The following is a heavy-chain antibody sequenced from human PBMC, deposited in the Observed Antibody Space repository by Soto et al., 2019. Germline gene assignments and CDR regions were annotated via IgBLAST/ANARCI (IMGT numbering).Heavy chain of an antibody. V-gene: IGHV4-34*01. Sequence: SETLSLTCAVYGGSFSGYYWSWIRLPPGKGLEWIGEINHSGSTNYNPSLKSRVTISVDTSKNQFSLKLSSVTAADTAVYYCARAAKLDDFWSGYQNYYYYYMDVWGKGTTVTVSS. CDR1: GGSFSGYY. CDR3: ARAAKLDDFWSGYQNYYYYYMDV. J-gene: IGHJ6*03. CDR2: INHSGST. D-gene: IGHD3-3*01.